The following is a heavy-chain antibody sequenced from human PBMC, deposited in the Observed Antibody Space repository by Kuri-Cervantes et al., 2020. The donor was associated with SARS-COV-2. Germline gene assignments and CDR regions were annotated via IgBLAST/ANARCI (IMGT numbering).Heavy chain of an antibody. D-gene: IGHD3-3*01. V-gene: IGHV3-30*04. CDR2: ISYDGSNK. Sequence: GESLKISCAASGFTFSSYAMHWVRQAPGKGLEWVAVISYDGSNKYYADSVKGRFTISRDNSKNTLYLQMNSLRAEDTAVYYCAKDQRYYDFWSGYLAPGGNTDYYYMDVWGKGTTVTVSS. CDR3: AKDQRYYDFWSGYLAPGGNTDYYYMDV. CDR1: GFTFSSYA. J-gene: IGHJ6*03.